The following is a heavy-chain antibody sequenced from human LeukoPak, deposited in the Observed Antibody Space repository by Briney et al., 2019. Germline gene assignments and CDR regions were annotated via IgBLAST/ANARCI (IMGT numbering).Heavy chain of an antibody. Sequence: QPGGSLRLSCAASGFTFSSYSMNWVRQAPGKGLEWVSYISTSGGTIYYADSVKGRFTISRDNAKNSLYLQMNSLRAEDMAVYYCARVLGSYYPDYWGQGTLVTVSS. CDR1: GFTFSSYS. CDR2: ISTSGGTI. J-gene: IGHJ4*02. V-gene: IGHV3-48*04. D-gene: IGHD1-26*01. CDR3: ARVLGSYYPDY.